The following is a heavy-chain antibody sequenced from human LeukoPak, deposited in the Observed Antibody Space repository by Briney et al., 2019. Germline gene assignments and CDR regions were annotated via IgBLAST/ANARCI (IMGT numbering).Heavy chain of an antibody. D-gene: IGHD2-8*01. V-gene: IGHV1-2*02. CDR1: GYTFTPAG. CDR2: INPNSDAT. Sequence: ASVRLSCTASGYTFTPAGISRGRQTPGHGGVWRGWINPNSDATNYPQKFQGSVTMTRDTAISTAYRELSRLTSDDTAVYYRATTNEVDYWGQGTLVTVSS. CDR3: ATTNEVDY. J-gene: IGHJ4*02.